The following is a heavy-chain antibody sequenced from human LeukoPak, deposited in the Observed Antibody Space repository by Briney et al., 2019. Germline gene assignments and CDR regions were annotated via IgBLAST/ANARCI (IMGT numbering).Heavy chain of an antibody. D-gene: IGHD3-3*01. Sequence: SETLSLTCTVSGGSISSGGYYWSWIRQRPGEGLEWIGYIYYNGNAYYNPSLRSRVTISVDTSKNQFSLKLNSVTVADTAVYYCAREHGSGYYGMDVWGQGTTVTVSS. CDR3: AREHGSGYYGMDV. CDR2: IYYNGNA. J-gene: IGHJ6*02. CDR1: GGSISSGGYY. V-gene: IGHV4-31*03.